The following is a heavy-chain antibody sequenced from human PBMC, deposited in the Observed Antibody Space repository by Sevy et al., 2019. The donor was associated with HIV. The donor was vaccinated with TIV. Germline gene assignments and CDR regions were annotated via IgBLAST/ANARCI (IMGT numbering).Heavy chain of an antibody. Sequence: GGSLRLSCAISGFTVNDKYIIWVRQAPGKGLEWVSVIFSSGSTYYADSAKGRFTISRDNSKNTVDLQMNSVRAEDTAVYYCVGLFSSYRSGWSYFDYWGQGTLVTVSS. CDR1: GFTVNDKY. CDR3: VGLFSSYRSGWSYFDY. D-gene: IGHD6-13*01. CDR2: IFSSGST. J-gene: IGHJ4*02. V-gene: IGHV3-66*02.